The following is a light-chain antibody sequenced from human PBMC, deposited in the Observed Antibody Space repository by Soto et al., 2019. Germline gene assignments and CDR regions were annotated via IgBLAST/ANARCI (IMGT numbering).Light chain of an antibody. CDR3: SSSTTSNTRPMV. V-gene: IGLV2-14*01. J-gene: IGLJ1*01. Sequence: QSALTQPASVSGSPGQSITISCTGTSSDVGGYNYVSWYQQHPGKAPKFMIYDVSNRPSGVSNRFSGSKSGNTASLTISGLQAADEADYYCSSSTTSNTRPMVFGTGTKVTVL. CDR1: SSDVGGYNY. CDR2: DVS.